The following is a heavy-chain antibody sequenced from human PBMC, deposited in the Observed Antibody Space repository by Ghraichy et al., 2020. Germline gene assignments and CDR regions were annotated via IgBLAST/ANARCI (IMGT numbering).Heavy chain of an antibody. CDR2: ISSSSSTI. CDR3: ARECSYYGSGSYLPYYYYYLDV. D-gene: IGHD3-10*01. CDR1: GFTFSSYS. V-gene: IGHV3-48*02. J-gene: IGHJ6*03. Sequence: GGSLRLSCAASGFTFSSYSMNWVRQAPGKGLEWVSCISSSSSTIYYADSVKGRFTISRDNAKNSLYLQMNSLRDEDTAVYYCARECSYYGSGSYLPYYYYYLDVWGKGTTVTVSS.